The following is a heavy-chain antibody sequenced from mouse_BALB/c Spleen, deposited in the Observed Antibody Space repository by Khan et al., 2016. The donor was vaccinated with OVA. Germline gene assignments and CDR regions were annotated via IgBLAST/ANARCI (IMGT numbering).Heavy chain of an antibody. Sequence: QMQLEESGPELVRPGASVKMSCKASGYTFTSFWIHWVKQRPGQGLEWIGMIDPSKSETRLNQKFKDTATLNVDKSSQPSYMQVSRLTSEDSAVYYCARGGYGSAFAYWGQGTLVTVSA. D-gene: IGHD1-1*01. CDR1: GYTFTSFW. CDR3: ARGGYGSAFAY. CDR2: IDPSKSET. J-gene: IGHJ3*01. V-gene: IGHV1S127*01.